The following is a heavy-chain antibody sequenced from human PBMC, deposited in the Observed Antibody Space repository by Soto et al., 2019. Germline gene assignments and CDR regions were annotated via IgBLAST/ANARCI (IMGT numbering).Heavy chain of an antibody. CDR2: INWNGGST. Sequence: GGSLRLSCAASGFTFDDYGMSWVRQAPGKGLEWVSGINWNGGSTGYVDSVKGRFTISRDNAKNSLYLQMNSLRAEDTALYHCARGGRKYCSSTSCYFGHYYYYMDVWGKGTTVTVSS. D-gene: IGHD2-2*01. J-gene: IGHJ6*03. CDR1: GFTFDDYG. CDR3: ARGGRKYCSSTSCYFGHYYYYMDV. V-gene: IGHV3-20*01.